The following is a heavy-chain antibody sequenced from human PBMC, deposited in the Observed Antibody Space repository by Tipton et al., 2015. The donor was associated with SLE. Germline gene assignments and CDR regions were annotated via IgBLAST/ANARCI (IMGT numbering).Heavy chain of an antibody. CDR3: ARDQQPLWRNYIDV. V-gene: IGHV4-39*01. CDR1: GGSISSSSYY. CDR2: IYYSGST. D-gene: IGHD3-3*01. Sequence: TLSLTCTVSGGSISSSSYYWGWIRQPPGKGLEWIGSIYYSGSTYYNPSLKSRVTISVDTSKNQFSLKLSSVTAADTAVYYCARDQQPLWRNYIDVWGKGTTVTISS. J-gene: IGHJ6*03.